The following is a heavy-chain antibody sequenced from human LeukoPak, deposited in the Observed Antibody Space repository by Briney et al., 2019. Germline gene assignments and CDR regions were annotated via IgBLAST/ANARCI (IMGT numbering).Heavy chain of an antibody. Sequence: GESLRLSCVASGFTFSSYAMNWVRQAPGKGLEWVSVVSVSGDTTYFADSVKGRFTISRDNSKNTLYLQMNSLRADDTAIYYCAKVVSGGNCYQSDYWGQGTLVTVSS. D-gene: IGHD2-15*01. CDR1: GFTFSSYA. CDR2: VSVSGDTT. V-gene: IGHV3-23*01. J-gene: IGHJ4*02. CDR3: AKVVSGGNCYQSDY.